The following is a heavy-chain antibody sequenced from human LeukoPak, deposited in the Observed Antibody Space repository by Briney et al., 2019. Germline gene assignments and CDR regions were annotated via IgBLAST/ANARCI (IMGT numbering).Heavy chain of an antibody. CDR1: GFTFSSYE. Sequence: GGSLRLSCAASGFTFSSYEMNWVRQAPGKGLEWVSYISSSGSTMYYADSVKGRFTIPRDNAKNSLYLQMNSLRAEDTAVYYCARTLTRIAAASPLDYWGQGTLVTVSS. V-gene: IGHV3-48*03. D-gene: IGHD6-13*01. J-gene: IGHJ4*02. CDR2: ISSSGSTM. CDR3: ARTLTRIAAASPLDY.